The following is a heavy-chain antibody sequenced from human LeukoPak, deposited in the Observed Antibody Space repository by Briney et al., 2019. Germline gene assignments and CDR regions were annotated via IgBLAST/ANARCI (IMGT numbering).Heavy chain of an antibody. CDR2: IYYSGST. CDR3: ARGLGGYCSSTSCYELDY. CDR1: GGSISSYY. J-gene: IGHJ4*02. V-gene: IGHV4-59*01. D-gene: IGHD2-2*03. Sequence: SETLSLTGTVPGGSISSYYWSWIRQPPGKGLEWIGYIYYSGSTNYNPSLKSRVTISVDTSKNQFSLKLSSVTAADTAVYYCARGLGGYCSSTSCYELDYWGQGTLVTVSS.